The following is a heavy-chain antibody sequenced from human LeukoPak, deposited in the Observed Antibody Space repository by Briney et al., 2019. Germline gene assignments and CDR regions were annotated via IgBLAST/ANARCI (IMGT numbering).Heavy chain of an antibody. V-gene: IGHV1-69*13. J-gene: IGHJ3*02. CDR2: IIPIFGTA. CDR1: GGTFSSYA. D-gene: IGHD1-26*01. Sequence: GASVKVSCKASGGTFSSYAISWVRQAPGQGLEWMGGIIPIFGTANYAQKFQGRVTITADESTSTAYMELSSLRSEDRAVYYCARDPGATDAFDIWGQGTMVTVSS. CDR3: ARDPGATDAFDI.